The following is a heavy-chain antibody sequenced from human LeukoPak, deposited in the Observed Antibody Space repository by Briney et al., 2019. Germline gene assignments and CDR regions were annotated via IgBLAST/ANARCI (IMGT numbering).Heavy chain of an antibody. CDR2: ISHDGTNK. CDR1: GFTFSSYA. CDR3: ARYCSGVSCYSGYDY. J-gene: IGHJ4*02. Sequence: GGSLRLSCVASGFTFSSYAIHWVRQAPGKGLEWVAVISHDGTNKYYADSVKGRFTISRDNSKNTLYLQMGSLRAEDMAVYYCARYCSGVSCYSGYDYWGRGTLVTVSS. V-gene: IGHV3-30-3*01. D-gene: IGHD2-15*01.